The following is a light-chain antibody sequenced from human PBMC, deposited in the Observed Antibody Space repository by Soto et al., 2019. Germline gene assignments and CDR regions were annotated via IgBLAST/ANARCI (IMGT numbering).Light chain of an antibody. V-gene: IGKV3-15*01. CDR1: QSVSRN. CDR2: GAS. CDR3: QQYNNWPPIT. Sequence: EIVLTQSPGTLSLSPGERATLSCRASQSVSRNHLAWYHHKPGQAPRLLIYGASTRATGIPARFSGSGSGTEFTLTISSLQSEDFAVYYCQQYNNWPPITFGQGTRLEI. J-gene: IGKJ5*01.